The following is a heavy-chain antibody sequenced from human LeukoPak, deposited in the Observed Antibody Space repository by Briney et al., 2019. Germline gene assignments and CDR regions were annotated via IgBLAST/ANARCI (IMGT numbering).Heavy chain of an antibody. Sequence: GGSLRLSCAASGFPFSNYWMSWVRQAPGKGLEWVAKIKKDGSVQYYVDSLKGRFTISRDKDKNSLYLKVNRLRAEETAVYYCASDAFDVWGQGTMVGVSS. V-gene: IGHV3-7*05. CDR3: ASDAFDV. J-gene: IGHJ3*01. CDR1: GFPFSNYW. CDR2: IKKDGSVQ.